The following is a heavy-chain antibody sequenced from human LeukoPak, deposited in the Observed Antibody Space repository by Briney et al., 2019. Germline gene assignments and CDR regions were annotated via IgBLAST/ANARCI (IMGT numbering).Heavy chain of an antibody. J-gene: IGHJ4*02. D-gene: IGHD2-15*01. CDR2: IASGSTHT. CDR3: ARAVCSGGACYQPN. Sequence: GGSLRLSCVASGFSFSSYRMIWVRQAPGKGLEWVSSIASGSTHTFYADSLKGRFTISRDNAENSLYLQMNSLRAEDTAVYYCARAVCSGGACYQPNWGQGTLVTVSS. V-gene: IGHV3-21*01. CDR1: GFSFSSYR.